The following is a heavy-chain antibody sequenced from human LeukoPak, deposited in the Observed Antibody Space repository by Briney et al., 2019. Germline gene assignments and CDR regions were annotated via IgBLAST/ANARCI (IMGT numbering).Heavy chain of an antibody. CDR3: AKAEGYDILTGLDY. D-gene: IGHD3-9*01. V-gene: IGHV3-23*01. J-gene: IGHJ4*02. CDR1: GFTFSSYA. Sequence: GGSLRLSCATSGFTFSSYAMSWVRQAPGKGLEWVSGIGASGGSTYYADSVKGRFTISRDNSKNTLYLQMNSLRTEDTAVYYCAKAEGYDILTGLDYWGQGALLADSS. CDR2: IGASGGST.